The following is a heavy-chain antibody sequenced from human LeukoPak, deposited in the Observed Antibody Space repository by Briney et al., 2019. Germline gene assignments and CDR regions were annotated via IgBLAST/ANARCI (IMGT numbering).Heavy chain of an antibody. CDR1: GGSISSYY. V-gene: IGHV4-4*07. D-gene: IGHD6-13*01. CDR3: ARAHSSSWYGNWFDP. Sequence: SETLSLTCTVSGGSISSYYWSWIRQPAGKGPEWIGRIYTSGSTNYNPSLKSRVTMSVDTSKNQFSLKLSSVTAADTAVYYCARAHSSSWYGNWFDPWGQGTLVTVSS. CDR2: IYTSGST. J-gene: IGHJ5*02.